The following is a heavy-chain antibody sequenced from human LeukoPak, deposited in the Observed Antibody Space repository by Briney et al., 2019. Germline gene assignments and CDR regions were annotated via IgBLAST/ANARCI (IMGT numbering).Heavy chain of an antibody. Sequence: ASVKVSCKASGHTFTTYYFHWVRQAPGQGLEWMGIINPSGTGTYYAQKFQGRVTMTRDTSTGTVYMELSSLRSEDTAVYYCARDRSSTRTENWFDPWGQGTLVTVSS. J-gene: IGHJ5*02. CDR1: GHTFTTYY. D-gene: IGHD2-2*01. CDR2: INPSGTGT. CDR3: ARDRSSTRTENWFDP. V-gene: IGHV1-46*01.